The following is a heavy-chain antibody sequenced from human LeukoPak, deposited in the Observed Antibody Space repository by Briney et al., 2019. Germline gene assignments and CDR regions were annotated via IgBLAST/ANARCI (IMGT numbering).Heavy chain of an antibody. Sequence: GASVKVSCKASGYTFTGYYMHWVRQAPGQGLEWMGRINPNSGGTNYAQKFQGRVTMTRDTSISTAYMELSRLRSDDTAVYYCASESYRYGYVWRPPTWCFDPWGQGTVVTLSS. CDR1: GYTFTGYY. V-gene: IGHV1-2*06. CDR2: INPNSGGT. CDR3: ASESYRYGYVWRPPTWCFDP. D-gene: IGHD5-18*01. J-gene: IGHJ5*02.